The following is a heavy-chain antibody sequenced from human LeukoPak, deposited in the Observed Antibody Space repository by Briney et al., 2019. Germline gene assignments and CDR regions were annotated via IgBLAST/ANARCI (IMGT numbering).Heavy chain of an antibody. CDR3: TRDFRGITFGGVITTYYFDY. Sequence: PGGSLRLSCAASGSTFSRYAMSWVRQAPGKGLEWVGFIRSKAYGGTTEYAASVKGRFTISRDDSKSIAYLQMNSLKTEDTAVYYCTRDFRGITFGGVITTYYFDYWGQGTLVTVSS. D-gene: IGHD3-16*02. CDR1: GSTFSRYA. CDR2: IRSKAYGGTT. V-gene: IGHV3-49*04. J-gene: IGHJ4*02.